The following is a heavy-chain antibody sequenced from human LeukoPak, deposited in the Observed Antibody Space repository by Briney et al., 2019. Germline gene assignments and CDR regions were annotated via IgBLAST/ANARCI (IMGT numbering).Heavy chain of an antibody. V-gene: IGHV1-2*02. J-gene: IGHJ4*02. CDR1: GYTLHGYS. CDR2: INPNSGGP. D-gene: IGHD3-9*01. Sequence: ASVKVSCKASGYTLHGYSMHWVRQAPGQGLEWMGWINPNSGGPKSAKKFQDRATLTWDTSINTAYMELSRLTSDDTAVYYCANPHNYDILTGYYVRWGQGTLVTVSS. CDR3: ANPHNYDILTGYYVR.